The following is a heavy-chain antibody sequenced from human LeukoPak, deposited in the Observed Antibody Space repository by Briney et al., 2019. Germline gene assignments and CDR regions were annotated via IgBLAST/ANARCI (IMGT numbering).Heavy chain of an antibody. D-gene: IGHD1-26*01. V-gene: IGHV4-34*01. CDR1: GGSFSGYY. CDR3: XXGREVGARGRFDY. CDR2: INHSGST. Sequence: SETLSLTCAVYGGSFSGYYWSWIRQPPGKGLEWIGEINHSGSTNYNPSLKSRVTISVDTSKNQFSLKLSSVTAADTAVYYCXXGREVGARGRFDYWGQGTLVTVSS. J-gene: IGHJ4*02.